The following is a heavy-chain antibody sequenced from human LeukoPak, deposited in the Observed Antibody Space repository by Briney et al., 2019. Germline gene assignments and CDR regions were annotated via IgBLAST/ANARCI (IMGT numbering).Heavy chain of an antibody. Sequence: PSGTLSLTCTVSGGSISSYYWSWIRQPPGKGLEWIGYIYYSGSTNYDPSLQSRVTISVDMSKDQFSLKLSSVTAADTAVYYCARVAYYYGTGSYYNPAHFDYWGQGTLVTVSS. CDR3: ARVAYYYGTGSYYNPAHFDY. J-gene: IGHJ4*02. D-gene: IGHD3-10*01. V-gene: IGHV4-59*01. CDR1: GGSISSYY. CDR2: IYYSGST.